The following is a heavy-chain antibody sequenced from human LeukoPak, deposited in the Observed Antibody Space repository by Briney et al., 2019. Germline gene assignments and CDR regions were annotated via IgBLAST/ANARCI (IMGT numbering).Heavy chain of an antibody. CDR3: ARGTDYGGNSGGDY. V-gene: IGHV4-61*02. D-gene: IGHD4-23*01. CDR1: GGSISSGSYY. J-gene: IGHJ4*02. CDR2: IYTSGST. Sequence: SETLSLTCTVSGGSISSGSYYWSWIRQPAGKGLEWIGRIYTSGSTNYNPSLKSRVTISVDTSKNQFSLKLSSVTAADTAVYYCARGTDYGGNSGGDYWGQGTLVTVSP.